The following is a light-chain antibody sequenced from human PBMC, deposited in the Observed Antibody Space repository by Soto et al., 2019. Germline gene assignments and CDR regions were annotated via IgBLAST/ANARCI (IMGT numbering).Light chain of an antibody. J-gene: IGLJ1*01. CDR3: SSYTSISPLV. Sequence: QSALTQPASVSGSPGQSITISCTGTSSDIGAYNYVSWYQQHPGKAPKLMIYEVSDRPSGVSNRFSGSKSGNTASLTISGLQAEDEADYYCSSYTSISPLVFGSGTKVTVL. CDR2: EVS. V-gene: IGLV2-14*01. CDR1: SSDIGAYNY.